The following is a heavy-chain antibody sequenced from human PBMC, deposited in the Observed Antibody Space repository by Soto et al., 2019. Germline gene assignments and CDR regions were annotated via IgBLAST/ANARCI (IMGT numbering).Heavy chain of an antibody. CDR2: INAGNGNT. CDR3: ARIASRGGWFDP. Sequence: XSVKVSFNASGYTFTSYAMHWLRHAPGQRLEWMGWINAGNGNTKYSQKSQGRVTITRDTSASTAYMELSRMRSEDTAVYYCARIASRGGWFDPWGQGTLVTVSS. CDR1: GYTFTSYA. J-gene: IGHJ5*02. V-gene: IGHV1-3*01. D-gene: IGHD6-13*01.